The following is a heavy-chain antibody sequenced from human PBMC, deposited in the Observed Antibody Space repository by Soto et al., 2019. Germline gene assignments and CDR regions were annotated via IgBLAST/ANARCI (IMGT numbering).Heavy chain of an antibody. D-gene: IGHD1-1*01. CDR3: ARDPLEWEQLLDY. CDR2: INPSRSIT. V-gene: IGHV1-46*02. J-gene: IGHJ4*02. Sequence: ASVKVSCKASGDTFNFYTINWVRQAPGLGLEWMGIINPSRSITSSAQKFQGRVTMTGDKSTSTVYMELSSLRAEDTAVYYCARDPLEWEQLLDYWGQGILVTVSS. CDR1: GDTFNFYT.